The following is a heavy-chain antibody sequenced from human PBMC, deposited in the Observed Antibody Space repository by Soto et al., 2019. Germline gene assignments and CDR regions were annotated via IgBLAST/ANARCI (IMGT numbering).Heavy chain of an antibody. CDR2: FDPEDGET. CDR3: ATDKDYGSGTHYSNLDV. Sequence: ASVKVSCKVSGYTLTELSMHWVRQAPRKGLEWMGGFDPEDGETIYAQKFQGRVTMTEDTSTDTAYMELSSLRSEDTAMYYCATDKDYGSGTHYSNLDVWGHGTTVTV. CDR1: GYTLTELS. D-gene: IGHD3-10*01. J-gene: IGHJ6*02. V-gene: IGHV1-24*01.